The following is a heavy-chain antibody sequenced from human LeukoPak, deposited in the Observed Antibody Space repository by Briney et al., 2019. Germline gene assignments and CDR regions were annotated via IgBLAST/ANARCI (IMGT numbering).Heavy chain of an antibody. D-gene: IGHD2-2*01. CDR2: ISSTSNTI. CDR3: ARPSRSTGPAY. Sequence: PGGSLRLSCAASGFTVSTNYMNWVRQAPGKGLEWVSWISSTSNTIYYADSVKGRFTISRDNAKNSLDLQMNSLRDEDTAVYYCARPSRSTGPAYWGQGTLVTVSS. J-gene: IGHJ4*02. V-gene: IGHV3-48*02. CDR1: GFTVSTNY.